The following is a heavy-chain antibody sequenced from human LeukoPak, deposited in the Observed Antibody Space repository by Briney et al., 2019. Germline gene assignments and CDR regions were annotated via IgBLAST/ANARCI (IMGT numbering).Heavy chain of an antibody. CDR2: ISSSSSYI. V-gene: IGHV3-21*01. CDR1: GFTFSSYS. CDR3: ARDLPPTHAFDI. Sequence: GGSLRLSCEASGFTFSSYSMTWVRQAPGKGLEWVSSISSSSSYIYYADSVKGRFTISRDNAKNSLYLQMNSLRAEDTAVYYCARDLPPTHAFDIWGQGTMVTVSS. J-gene: IGHJ3*02.